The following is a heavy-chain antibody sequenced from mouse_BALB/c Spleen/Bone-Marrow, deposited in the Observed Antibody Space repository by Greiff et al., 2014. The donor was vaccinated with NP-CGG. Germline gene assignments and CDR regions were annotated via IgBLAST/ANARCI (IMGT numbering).Heavy chain of an antibody. CDR2: IDPANGDT. V-gene: IGHV14-3*02. D-gene: IGHD1-1*01. CDR1: GFNIKDTF. CDR3: TKPSFYYGSSYWYFDV. J-gene: IGHJ1*01. Sequence: EVKLMESGAELVKPGASVKLSCTASGFNIKDTFMHWVKQRPEQGLEWIGGIDPANGDTKYDPKFQGKATITADTSSNTAYLQLSSPTSEDTAVYYYTKPSFYYGSSYWYFDVWGAGTTVTVSS.